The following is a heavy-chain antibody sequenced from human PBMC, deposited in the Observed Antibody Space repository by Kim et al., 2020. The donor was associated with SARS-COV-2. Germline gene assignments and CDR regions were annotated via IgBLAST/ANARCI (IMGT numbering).Heavy chain of an antibody. CDR3: ARAWVDYDYIWGSYRVRAFDI. CDR2: INAGNGNT. J-gene: IGHJ3*02. Sequence: ASVKVSCKASGYTFTSYAMHWVRQAPGQRLEWMGWINAGNGNTKYSQKFQGRVTITRDTSASTAYMELSSLRSEDTAVYYCARAWVDYDYIWGSYRVRAFDIWGQGTVVTVSS. D-gene: IGHD3-16*02. CDR1: GYTFTSYA. V-gene: IGHV1-3*01.